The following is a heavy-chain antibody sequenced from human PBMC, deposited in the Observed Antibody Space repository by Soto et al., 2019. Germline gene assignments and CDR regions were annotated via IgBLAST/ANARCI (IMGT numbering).Heavy chain of an antibody. D-gene: IGHD5-18*01. V-gene: IGHV3-30-3*01. CDR1: GFTFSSYA. Sequence: QVQLVESGGGVVQPGRSLRLSCAASGFTFSSYAMHWVRQAPGKGLERVAVISYDGSNKYYADSVKDRFTITRDNSKITLYLQMNSLRAEDTAVYYCARDPLWGTAMVLWYFDLWGRGTLVTVSS. CDR2: ISYDGSNK. CDR3: ARDPLWGTAMVLWYFDL. J-gene: IGHJ2*01.